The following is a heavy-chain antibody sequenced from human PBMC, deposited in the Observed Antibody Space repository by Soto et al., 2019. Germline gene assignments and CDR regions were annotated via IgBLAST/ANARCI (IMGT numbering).Heavy chain of an antibody. V-gene: IGHV1-18*01. Sequence: QVQLVQSGAEVKKPGASVKVSCKASGYSFTSYGISWVRQAPGQGLEWLGWISVYNGNTKYAQKVHGRVSMTTDTSTSTAYMELRSLRFDDTAVYYCARAHSWNDGSGWVDYWGQGTLVTVSS. J-gene: IGHJ4*02. CDR3: ARAHSWNDGSGWVDY. CDR1: GYSFTSYG. CDR2: ISVYNGNT. D-gene: IGHD1-1*01.